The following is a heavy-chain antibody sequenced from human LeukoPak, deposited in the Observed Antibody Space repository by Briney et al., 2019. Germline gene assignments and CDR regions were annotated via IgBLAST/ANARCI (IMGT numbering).Heavy chain of an antibody. J-gene: IGHJ6*02. CDR1: GGSVSSGSYY. CDR3: ARGKRLICSSTSCYPYALYWYYYGMDV. D-gene: IGHD2-2*01. V-gene: IGHV4-61*01. Sequence: SETLSLTCTVSGGSVSSGSYYWSWIRQPPGKGLEWIGYIYYSGSTNYNPSLKSRVTISVDTSKNQFSLKLSSVTAADTAVYYCARGKRLICSSTSCYPYALYWYYYGMDVWGQGTTVTVSS. CDR2: IYYSGST.